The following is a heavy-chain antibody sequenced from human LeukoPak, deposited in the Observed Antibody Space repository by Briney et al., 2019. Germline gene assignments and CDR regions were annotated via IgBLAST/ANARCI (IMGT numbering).Heavy chain of an antibody. D-gene: IGHD4-11*01. CDR3: TSLYSNYVGD. Sequence: GGTLRLSCAASGFTFSGSAMHWVRQPSRQGLERVGRIRSKANSYATEYGASVKGKLTISRDDSKNTAYLQMNRLKTEDTAVYYCTSLYSNYVGDWGQGTLVTVSS. J-gene: IGHJ4*02. CDR2: IRSKANSYAT. CDR1: GFTFSGSA. V-gene: IGHV3-73*01.